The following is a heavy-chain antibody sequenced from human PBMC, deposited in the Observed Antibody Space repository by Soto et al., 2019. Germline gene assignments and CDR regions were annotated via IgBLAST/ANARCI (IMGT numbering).Heavy chain of an antibody. CDR1: GGSFSTYY. D-gene: IGHD3-22*01. CDR2: TNHSGNT. V-gene: IGHV4-34*01. CDR3: FGWLGSNWLDP. J-gene: IGHJ5*02. Sequence: QVQPQQWGTGLLKPSETLSLTCAVYGGSFSTYYWNWIRQPPGKGLEWIGETNHSGNTQSLPSLKSRVPMSLDTSKNQFSLKLSSVTAADTAVYYCFGWLGSNWLDPWGQGTLVTVSS.